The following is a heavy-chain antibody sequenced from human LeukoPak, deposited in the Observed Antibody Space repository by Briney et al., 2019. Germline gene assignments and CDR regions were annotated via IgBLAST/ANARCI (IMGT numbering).Heavy chain of an antibody. J-gene: IGHJ6*03. V-gene: IGHV3-20*04. Sequence: GGSLRLSCAASGFTFDDYGMSWVRQAPGKGLEWVSGINWNGGSTGYADSVKGRFTISRDNAKNSLHLQMNSLRAEDTALYYCAREQYQLLYGYYYMDVWGKGTTVTVSS. CDR3: AREQYQLLYGYYYMDV. CDR2: INWNGGST. D-gene: IGHD2-2*02. CDR1: GFTFDDYG.